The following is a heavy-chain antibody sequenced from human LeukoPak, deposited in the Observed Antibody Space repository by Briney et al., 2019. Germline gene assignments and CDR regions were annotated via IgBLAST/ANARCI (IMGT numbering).Heavy chain of an antibody. D-gene: IGHD3-10*01. CDR3: ARDSAWFDP. CDR2: FDAEQGEI. Sequence: ASVKVSCKVSGDSLTELSMHWVRQAPGQGLEWMGGFDAEQGEIIYAQKFQGRVTITADESTSTAYMELSSLRSEDTAVYYCARDSAWFDPWGQGTLVTVSS. V-gene: IGHV1-24*01. J-gene: IGHJ5*02. CDR1: GDSLTELS.